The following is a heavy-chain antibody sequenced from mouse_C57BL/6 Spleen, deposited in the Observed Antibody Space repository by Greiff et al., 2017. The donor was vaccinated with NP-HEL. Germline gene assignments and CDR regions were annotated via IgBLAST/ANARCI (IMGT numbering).Heavy chain of an antibody. CDR3: ARQEGGTKYYFDY. V-gene: IGHV5-6*01. Sequence: EVQLVESGGDLVKPGGSLKLSCAASGFTFSSYGMSWVRQTPDKRLEWVATISSGGSYTYYPDSVKGRFTISKDNAKNPLYLQMSSLKSEDTAMYYCARQEGGTKYYFDYWGQGTTLTVSS. CDR2: ISSGGSYT. CDR1: GFTFSSYG. J-gene: IGHJ2*01. D-gene: IGHD4-1*01.